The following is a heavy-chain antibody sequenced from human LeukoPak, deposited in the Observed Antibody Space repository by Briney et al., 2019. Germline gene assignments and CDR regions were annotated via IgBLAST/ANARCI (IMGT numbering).Heavy chain of an antibody. J-gene: IGHJ5*02. Sequence: GGSLRLSCAASGFTFSSYSMNWVRQAPGKGLEWVAYISSSSSTIYYADSVKGRFTISRDNAKNSLYLQMNSLRAEDTAVYYCARDRPIGYCSSTSCYTFWFDPWGQGPLVTVSS. D-gene: IGHD2-2*02. CDR3: ARDRPIGYCSSTSCYTFWFDP. CDR1: GFTFSSYS. CDR2: ISSSSSTI. V-gene: IGHV3-48*01.